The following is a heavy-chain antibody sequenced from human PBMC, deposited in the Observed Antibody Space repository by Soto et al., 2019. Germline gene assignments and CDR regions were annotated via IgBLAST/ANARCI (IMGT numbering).Heavy chain of an antibody. Sequence: QVQLVQSGAEVRQPASSVKVSCKTSGGTFSSYAISWVRQAPGQGLEWMGGIVPIVDTSTYAQKFQGRVTITADESTSTVYMKLSSLRSDDTAVYYCVRVVAIPGYPDNWGQGTLGTVSS. V-gene: IGHV1-69*12. CDR1: GGTFSSYA. CDR3: VRVVAIPGYPDN. J-gene: IGHJ4*02. CDR2: IVPIVDTS. D-gene: IGHD5-12*01.